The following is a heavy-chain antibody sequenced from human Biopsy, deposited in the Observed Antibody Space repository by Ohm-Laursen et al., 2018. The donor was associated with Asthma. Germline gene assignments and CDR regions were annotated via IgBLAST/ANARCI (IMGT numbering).Heavy chain of an antibody. D-gene: IGHD2-8*02. CDR3: ARGDTGGWSQYYFDY. V-gene: IGHV3-53*01. CDR2: IYSGGTS. J-gene: IGHJ4*02. CDR1: GFTVSRDH. Sequence: SLRLSCAASGFTVSRDHMFWVRQAPGEGLEWVSVIYSGGTSHTADSVRGRFTISRDYSKNTLYLQMHSLRAEDTAVYYCARGDTGGWSQYYFDYWGQGTLVTVSS.